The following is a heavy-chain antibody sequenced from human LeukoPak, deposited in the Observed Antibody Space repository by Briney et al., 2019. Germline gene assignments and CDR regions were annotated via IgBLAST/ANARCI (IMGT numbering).Heavy chain of an antibody. V-gene: IGHV4-34*01. Sequence: SETLSLTCAVYGGSFSGYYWSWIRHPPGKGLEWIGEINHSGSTNYNPSLQSRVTISVDTSKNQFSLKLSSVTAADTAVYYCASLEGDFDFDYWGQGTLVTVSS. CDR3: ASLEGDFDFDY. J-gene: IGHJ4*02. D-gene: IGHD2-21*01. CDR1: GGSFSGYY. CDR2: INHSGST.